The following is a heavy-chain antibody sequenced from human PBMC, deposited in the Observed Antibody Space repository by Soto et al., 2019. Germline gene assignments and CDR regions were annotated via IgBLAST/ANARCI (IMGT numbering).Heavy chain of an antibody. CDR1: GFTFNNYA. J-gene: IGHJ6*01. V-gene: IGHV3-23*01. Sequence: EVQLLESGGGWVQPGGSLRVSCAASGFTFNNYAMTWVRQAPGKGLQWVSGISGSGSRIYYADSVKGRFTISRDNPKNTLYLQMNSLRGEDTAVYYCARTVTTSLHYHYGMDVWVQGTTVTVSS. CDR3: ARTVTTSLHYHYGMDV. CDR2: ISGSGSRI. D-gene: IGHD4-17*01.